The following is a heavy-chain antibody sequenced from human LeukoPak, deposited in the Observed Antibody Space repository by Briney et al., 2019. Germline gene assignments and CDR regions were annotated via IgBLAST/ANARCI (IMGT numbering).Heavy chain of an antibody. CDR3: ARDRSIAARRAFDGDY. V-gene: IGHV1-18*01. CDR2: ISAYNGNT. CDR1: GYTFTSYG. Sequence: GASVKVSCKASGYTFTSYGISWVRQAPGQGLEWMGWISAYNGNTNYAQKLQGRVTMTTDTSTSTAYMELRSLRSDDTAVYYCARDRSIAARRAFDGDYWGQGTLVTVSS. J-gene: IGHJ4*02. D-gene: IGHD6-6*01.